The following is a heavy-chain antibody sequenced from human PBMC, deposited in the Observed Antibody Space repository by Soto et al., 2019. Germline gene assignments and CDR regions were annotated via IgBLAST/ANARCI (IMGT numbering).Heavy chain of an antibody. Sequence: GESLKISCQCSGYAFSNFWIAWVRQLPGKGLEWMGIIYPGDYETRYSPSFHGKVTISADRSIGTAYLQWSSLEASDSAFYFCARSPRSSPYFDYWGQGALVTVSS. CDR3: ARSPRSSPYFDY. V-gene: IGHV5-51*01. CDR2: IYPGDYET. D-gene: IGHD6-13*01. J-gene: IGHJ4*02. CDR1: GYAFSNFW.